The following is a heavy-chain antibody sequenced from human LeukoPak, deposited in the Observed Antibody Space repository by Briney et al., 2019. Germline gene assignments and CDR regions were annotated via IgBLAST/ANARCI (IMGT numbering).Heavy chain of an antibody. CDR2: IIPIFGTA. V-gene: IGHV1-69*01. Sequence: SVKVSCKASGGTFSSYAISGVRQAPGQGLEWMGGIIPIFGTANYAQKFQGRVTITADESTSTAYMELSSLRSEDTAVYYCARDPLPTYYYENWFDPWGQGTLVTVSS. CDR1: GGTFSSYA. D-gene: IGHD3-22*01. CDR3: ARDPLPTYYYENWFDP. J-gene: IGHJ5*02.